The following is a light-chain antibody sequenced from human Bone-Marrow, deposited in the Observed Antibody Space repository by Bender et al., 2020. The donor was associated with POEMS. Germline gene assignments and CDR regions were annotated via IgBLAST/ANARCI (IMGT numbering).Light chain of an antibody. Sequence: QSALAQPASVSGSPGQSITISCTGTTSDIDAYNYVSWYQQHPGRVPKLIIYDVTNRPSGISNRFSGSKSGNTASLTISGLLPEDEADYYCSSYATFSTVIFGGGTRLTVL. CDR1: TSDIDAYNY. CDR3: SSYATFSTVI. J-gene: IGLJ2*01. V-gene: IGLV2-14*03. CDR2: DVT.